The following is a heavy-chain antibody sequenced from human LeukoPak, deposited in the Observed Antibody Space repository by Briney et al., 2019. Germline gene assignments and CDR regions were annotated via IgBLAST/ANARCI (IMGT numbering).Heavy chain of an antibody. J-gene: IGHJ4*02. CDR2: IDDREST. CDR1: GGSISSRNW. D-gene: IGHD5-24*01. V-gene: IGHV4-4*02. CDR3: ARNPRDGYTFDF. Sequence: SETLSLTCAVSGGSISSRNWWSWVRQPPGKGLEWIGEIDDRESTNYNPSLRSRVTISVDRSNNKFSLKLSSVTAADTAVYYCARNPRDGYTFDFWGQGTLVTASS.